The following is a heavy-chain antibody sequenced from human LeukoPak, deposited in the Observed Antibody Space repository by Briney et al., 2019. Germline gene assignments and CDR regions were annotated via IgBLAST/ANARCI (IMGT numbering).Heavy chain of an antibody. J-gene: IGHJ4*02. CDR1: GGSISSYY. V-gene: IGHV4-59*01. Sequence: SETLSLTCTVSGGSISSYYWSWIRQPPGKGLEWIGYIYYSGSTNYNPSLKSRVTISVDTSKNQFSLKLSSVTAADTAVYYCARDGLESGGASYWGQGTLVTVSS. D-gene: IGHD2-15*01. CDR3: ARDGLESGGASY. CDR2: IYYSGST.